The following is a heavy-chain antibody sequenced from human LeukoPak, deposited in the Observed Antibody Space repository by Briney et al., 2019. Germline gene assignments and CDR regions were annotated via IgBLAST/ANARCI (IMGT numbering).Heavy chain of an antibody. V-gene: IGHV1-69*04. D-gene: IGHD3-10*01. CDR2: FIPIPGVA. Sequence: ASVKVSCKASGGTFSTYAISWVRQAPGQGLEYMGRFIPIPGVANYAQKFKGRVTITADTSTSTIYMELSSLRSEDTAVYYCARVAQGPMVRVFDYWGQGTLVTVSS. J-gene: IGHJ4*02. CDR3: ARVAQGPMVRVFDY. CDR1: GGTFSTYA.